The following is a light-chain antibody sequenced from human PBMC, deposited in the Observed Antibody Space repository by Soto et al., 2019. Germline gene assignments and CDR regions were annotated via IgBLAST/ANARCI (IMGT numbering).Light chain of an antibody. CDR2: GHN. CDR1: SSNIGTGYD. V-gene: IGLV1-40*01. CDR3: QSYDTSLSGSVV. Sequence: QSVLTQPPSVSGAPGRRVTISCTGSSSNIGTGYDVHWYQQLPGTAPKLLIYGHNNRPSGVPDRFSASKSGTSASLAITGVQAADEADYYCQSYDTSLSGSVVFGGGTKLTVL. J-gene: IGLJ2*01.